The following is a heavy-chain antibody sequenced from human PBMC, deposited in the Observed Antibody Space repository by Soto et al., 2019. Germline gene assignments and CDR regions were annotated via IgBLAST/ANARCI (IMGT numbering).Heavy chain of an antibody. V-gene: IGHV3-23*01. CDR3: AKGALTGTTADAVDV. CDR1: GFTFSSYA. CDR2: ISGSGGST. D-gene: IGHD1-7*01. J-gene: IGHJ3*01. Sequence: HPGGSLRLSCAASGFTFSSYAMSWVRQAPGEGLEWVSAISGSGGSTNYADSVKGRFTISRDNSKNTLYLQMDSLRAEDTAVYYCAKGALTGTTADAVDVWGQGTMVTVSS.